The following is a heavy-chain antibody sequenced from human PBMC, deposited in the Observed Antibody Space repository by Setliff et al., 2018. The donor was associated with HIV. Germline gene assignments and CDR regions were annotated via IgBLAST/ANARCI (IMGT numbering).Heavy chain of an antibody. V-gene: IGHV1-46*01. Sequence: GASVKVSCKASGYTFTSDYIHWVRQAPGQGLEWMGIINPAGNPTSYAQKFQGRLTMTTDTSTSTAYMELSSLRSEDTAVYYCASAASQTGYGDYDSPRIYYYYYMDVWGKGTTVTVSS. J-gene: IGHJ6*03. CDR1: GYTFTSDY. D-gene: IGHD4-17*01. CDR2: INPAGNPT. CDR3: ASAASQTGYGDYDSPRIYYYYYMDV.